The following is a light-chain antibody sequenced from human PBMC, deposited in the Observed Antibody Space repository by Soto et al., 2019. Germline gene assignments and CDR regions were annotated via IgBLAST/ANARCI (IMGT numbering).Light chain of an antibody. CDR3: TSYAGSNNWV. Sequence: QSVLTQPPSASGSPGQSVTISCTGTSSDVGAYNYVSWYQQYPGKAPKLMIYEVSKRPSGVPDRFSGSKSGKTASLTVSGLQAEDEADYYCTSYAGSNNWVFGGGTKLTVL. CDR2: EVS. CDR1: SSDVGAYNY. J-gene: IGLJ3*02. V-gene: IGLV2-8*01.